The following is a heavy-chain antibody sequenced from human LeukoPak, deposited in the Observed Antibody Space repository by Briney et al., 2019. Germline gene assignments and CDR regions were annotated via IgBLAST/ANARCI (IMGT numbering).Heavy chain of an antibody. CDR1: GGSFSGYY. CDR2: INHSGST. V-gene: IGHV4-34*01. Sequence: SETLSLTCAVYGGSFSGYYWSWIRQPPGKGLEWIGEINHSGSTNYNPSLKSRVTISVDTSKNQFSLKLSSVTAADTAVYYCARGRTILRAFDIWGQGTMVTVSS. J-gene: IGHJ3*02. CDR3: ARGRTILRAFDI. D-gene: IGHD3-9*01.